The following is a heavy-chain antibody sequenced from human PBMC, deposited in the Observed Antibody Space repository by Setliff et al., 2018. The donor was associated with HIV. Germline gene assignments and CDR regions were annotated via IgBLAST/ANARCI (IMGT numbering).Heavy chain of an antibody. Sequence: SVKVSCKASGGTFSSSAISWVRQAPGQGLEWMGGIIPIFGTANYAQKFQGRVTITADESTSTVYMELSSLRSEDTAVYYCAGTYYYGSGATRWGQGTLVTVSS. V-gene: IGHV1-69*13. CDR3: AGTYYYGSGATR. J-gene: IGHJ4*02. CDR1: GGTFSSSA. D-gene: IGHD3-10*01. CDR2: IIPIFGTA.